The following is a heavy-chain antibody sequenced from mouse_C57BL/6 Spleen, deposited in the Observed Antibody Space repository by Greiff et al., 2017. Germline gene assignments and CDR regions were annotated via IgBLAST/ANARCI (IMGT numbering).Heavy chain of an antibody. J-gene: IGHJ3*01. CDR3: ARPLTTPQEGFAY. V-gene: IGHV5-17*01. D-gene: IGHD1-1*01. CDR2: ISSGSGTI. Sequence: EVQGVESGGGLVKPGGSLKLSCAASGFTFSDYGMHWVRQSPEKGLEWVAYISSGSGTIYYADTVKGRFTISRDNATNTLSLQMTSLRSEDTAMYYCARPLTTPQEGFAYWGQGTLVTVSA. CDR1: GFTFSDYG.